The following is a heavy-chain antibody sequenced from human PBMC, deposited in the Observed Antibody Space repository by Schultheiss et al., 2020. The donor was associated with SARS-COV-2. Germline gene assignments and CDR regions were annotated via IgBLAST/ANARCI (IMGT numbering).Heavy chain of an antibody. CDR3: ARSPYSSSWLDV. Sequence: SETLSLTCTVSGGSISSYYWNWIRQPPGKGLEWIGYRSYSGISKYNPSLGSRVTILLDTSKNQISLKLRSVTAADTAVYYCARSPYSSSWLDVWGQGTTVTVSS. CDR2: RSYSGIS. J-gene: IGHJ6*02. D-gene: IGHD6-13*01. CDR1: GGSISSYY. V-gene: IGHV4-59*01.